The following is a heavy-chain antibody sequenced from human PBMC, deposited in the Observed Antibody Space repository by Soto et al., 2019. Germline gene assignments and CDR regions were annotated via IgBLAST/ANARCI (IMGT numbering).Heavy chain of an antibody. CDR2: ISQTGGT. V-gene: IGHV4-34*01. Sequence: SETLSLTCAVYGASLSGYDWSWVRQPPGKGLEWIGEISQTGGTNYDPSLKGRVSISIDTSKNQFSLRLSSVTAADTAIYYCARDPNANAFDIWGRGTIVTVSS. CDR3: ARDPNANAFDI. CDR1: GASLSGYD. J-gene: IGHJ3*02.